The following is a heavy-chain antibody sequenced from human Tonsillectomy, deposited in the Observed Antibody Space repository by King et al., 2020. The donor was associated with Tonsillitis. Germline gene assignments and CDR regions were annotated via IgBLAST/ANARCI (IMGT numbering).Heavy chain of an antibody. CDR2: ISAYNGNR. Sequence: VQLVQSGAEVKMPGASVKVSCKASGYMFTNYGISCVRQAPGQGLEWMGWISAYNGNRNYAQKYRGRVTVTTDTSTTTAYMELSSLRSDDTAVYYCARTGSGSRNDWYFDLWGRGTLVTVSS. CDR3: ARTGSGSRNDWYFDL. CDR1: GYMFTNYG. D-gene: IGHD1-14*01. J-gene: IGHJ2*01. V-gene: IGHV1-18*01.